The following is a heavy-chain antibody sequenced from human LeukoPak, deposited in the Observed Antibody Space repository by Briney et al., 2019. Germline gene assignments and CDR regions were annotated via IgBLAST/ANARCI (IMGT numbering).Heavy chain of an antibody. V-gene: IGHV4-59*01. Sequence: SETLSLTCTVSGGSISSYCWSWIRQPPGKGLEWIGYIYYSGSTTYNPSLKSLVTISVDTSKNQFSLKLSSVTAADTAVYYCARGDWQQPVAFDIWGQGTMVTVSS. J-gene: IGHJ3*02. CDR1: GGSISSYC. CDR3: ARGDWQQPVAFDI. CDR2: IYYSGST. D-gene: IGHD6-13*01.